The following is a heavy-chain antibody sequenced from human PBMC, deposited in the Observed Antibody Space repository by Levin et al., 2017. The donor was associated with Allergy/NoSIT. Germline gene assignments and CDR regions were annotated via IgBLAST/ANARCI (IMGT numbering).Heavy chain of an antibody. CDR1: GFTISSNY. J-gene: IGHJ5*02. CDR3: ARNLETWFAP. Sequence: QPGGSLRLSCAASGFTISSNYMSWMRQAPGKGLEWVAVFHSGGTTNYAESVKGRFTISRDNSKNTVFLQMEHLRGDDTGMYYCARNLETWFAPWGRGTLVTVSS. CDR2: FHSGGTT. V-gene: IGHV3-66*01.